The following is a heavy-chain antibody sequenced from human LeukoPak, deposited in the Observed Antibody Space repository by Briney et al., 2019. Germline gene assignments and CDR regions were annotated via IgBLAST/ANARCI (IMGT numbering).Heavy chain of an antibody. D-gene: IGHD5-18*01. CDR3: ARDSNPVDTAMSPFDYGMDV. CDR2: ISAYNGNT. Sequence: GASVKVSCKASGYTFTSYGISWVRQAPGQGLEWMGWISAYNGNTNYAQKLQGRVTMTTDTSTSTAYMELRSLRSDDTAVYYCARDSNPVDTAMSPFDYGMDVWGQGTTVTVSS. CDR1: GYTFTSYG. V-gene: IGHV1-18*01. J-gene: IGHJ6*02.